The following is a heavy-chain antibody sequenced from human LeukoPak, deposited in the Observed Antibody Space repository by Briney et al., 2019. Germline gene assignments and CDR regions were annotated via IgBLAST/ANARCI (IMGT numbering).Heavy chain of an antibody. CDR1: GFTFSSYA. CDR3: AKDHGSGWYYFDY. J-gene: IGHJ4*02. CDR2: ISGSGGST. D-gene: IGHD6-19*01. Sequence: RTGGSLRLSCAASGFTFSSYAMSWVRQAPGKGLEWVSAISGSGGSTYYADSVKGRFTISRDNSKNTLYLQMNSLRAEDTAVYYCAKDHGSGWYYFDYWGQGTLGTVSS. V-gene: IGHV3-23*01.